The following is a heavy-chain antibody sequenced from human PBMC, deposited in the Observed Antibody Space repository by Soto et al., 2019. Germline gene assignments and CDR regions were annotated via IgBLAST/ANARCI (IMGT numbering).Heavy chain of an antibody. CDR2: INPFDGSR. Sequence: ASVKVSCKASGYIFTSYYIHWVRQAPGQGLELMGWINPFDGSRMFAQSFQGRVTMTRDTSTSTVYMEVSSLRSEDTAVYYCSRVDPGETSPFDHWG. V-gene: IGHV1-46*03. D-gene: IGHD3-10*01. CDR3: SRVDPGETSPFDH. J-gene: IGHJ4*01. CDR1: GYIFTSYY.